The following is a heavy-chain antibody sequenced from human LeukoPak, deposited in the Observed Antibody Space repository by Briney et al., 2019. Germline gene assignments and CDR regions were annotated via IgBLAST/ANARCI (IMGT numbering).Heavy chain of an antibody. CDR2: IYSGGST. J-gene: IGHJ6*02. Sequence: PGGSLRLSCAASGFTVSSNYMSWVRQAPGKGLEWVSVIYSGGSTYYADSVKGRFTISRHNSKNTLCLQMNSLRAEDTAVYYCATSGWYVGRSYYGMDVWGQGTLVTVSS. CDR1: GFTVSSNY. V-gene: IGHV3-53*04. D-gene: IGHD6-19*01. CDR3: ATSGWYVGRSYYGMDV.